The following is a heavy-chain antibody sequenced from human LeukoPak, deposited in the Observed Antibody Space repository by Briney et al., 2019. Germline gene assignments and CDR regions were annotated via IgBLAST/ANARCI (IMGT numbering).Heavy chain of an antibody. Sequence: SVKVSCKASGGTFSSYAISWVRQAPGQGLEWMGGIIPIFGTANYAQKFQGRVTITEDESTSTAYMELSSLRSEDTAVYYCARSQYSSGWYPHFDYWGQGTLVTVSS. CDR2: IIPIFGTA. CDR3: ARSQYSSGWYPHFDY. D-gene: IGHD6-19*01. J-gene: IGHJ4*02. CDR1: GGTFSSYA. V-gene: IGHV1-69*13.